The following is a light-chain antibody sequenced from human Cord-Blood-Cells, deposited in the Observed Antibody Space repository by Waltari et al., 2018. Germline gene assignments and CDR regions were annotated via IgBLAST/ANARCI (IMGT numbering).Light chain of an antibody. V-gene: IGLV2-23*01. Sequence: QSALTQPASVSGCPGQSIPLYCPGTSSGVGMYKPAPRYLQHPGKPPKPMVYEGSKRPSGVPNRFSGSKSGNTASLTISGRQAEDEADYYCCSYAGSSTYVVFGGGTKLTVL. CDR2: EGS. CDR1: SSGVGMYKP. J-gene: IGLJ2*01. CDR3: CSYAGSSTYVV.